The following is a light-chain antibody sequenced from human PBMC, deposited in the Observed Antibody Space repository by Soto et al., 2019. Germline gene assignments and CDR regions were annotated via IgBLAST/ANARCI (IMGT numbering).Light chain of an antibody. CDR3: QQYNNWPPFT. CDR2: GAS. Sequence: EIVMTQSPATLSVSPGERAILSCRASQSGSTNLGWYQQKPGQAPRLLIFGASTRATGIPARFSGSGSGTEFTLTISSLQSEDSAVYYCQQYNNWPPFTFGQGTRLEIK. V-gene: IGKV3-15*01. J-gene: IGKJ5*01. CDR1: QSGSTN.